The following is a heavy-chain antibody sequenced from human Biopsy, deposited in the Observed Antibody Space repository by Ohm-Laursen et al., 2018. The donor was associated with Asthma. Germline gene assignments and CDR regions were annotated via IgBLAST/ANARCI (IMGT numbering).Heavy chain of an antibody. V-gene: IGHV1-46*01. CDR3: ARDCMLGYCSGGPLGKGAFDP. CDR1: GYSFTSDS. Sequence: SVKVSCNASGYSFTSDSIHWVRQAPGQGLEWMGIFNPSGGSTSYAQKFQGRVTMTRDTSTSTVYMELSSLRSEDTAVYYCARDCMLGYCSGGPLGKGAFDPWGQGTLVTVSS. D-gene: IGHD2-15*01. J-gene: IGHJ5*02. CDR2: FNPSGGST.